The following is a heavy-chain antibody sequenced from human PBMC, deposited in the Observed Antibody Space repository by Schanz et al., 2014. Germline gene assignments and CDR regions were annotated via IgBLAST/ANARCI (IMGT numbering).Heavy chain of an antibody. V-gene: IGHV3-48*04. CDR3: ARGRHVRDTAPLEEGTFDV. J-gene: IGHJ3*01. CDR2: ISRSSGYA. CDR1: GFTFSTYA. Sequence: EVQLVESGGGFVQPGGSLRLSCAASGFTFSTYAMNWVRRAPGKGLEWVSYISRSSGYAAYGDSVKGRFSISRDNAKNSLYLHMNSLRVGDTAVYYCARGRHVRDTAPLEEGTFDVWGHGTQVSVFS.